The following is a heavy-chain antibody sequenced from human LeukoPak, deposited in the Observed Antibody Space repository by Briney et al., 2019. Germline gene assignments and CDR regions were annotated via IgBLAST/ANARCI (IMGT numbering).Heavy chain of an antibody. Sequence: ASVKVSCKASGGTFSSYAISWVRQAPGQGLEWMGRIIPILGIANYAQKFQGRVTITADKSTSTAYMELSSLRAEDTAVYYCARVPLVVVPAAIQDDYYYYYMDVWGKGTTVTVSS. CDR1: GGTFSSYA. CDR2: IIPILGIA. J-gene: IGHJ6*03. D-gene: IGHD2-2*01. CDR3: ARVPLVVVPAAIQDDYYYYYMDV. V-gene: IGHV1-69*04.